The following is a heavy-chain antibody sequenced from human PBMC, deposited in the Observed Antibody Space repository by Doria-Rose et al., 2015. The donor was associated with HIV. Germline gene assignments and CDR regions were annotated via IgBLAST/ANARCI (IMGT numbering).Heavy chain of an antibody. V-gene: IGHV1-2*02. D-gene: IGHD6-6*01. J-gene: IGHJ4*02. CDR1: VYAFTAYY. CDR3: ARAYSSSSNGFVNL. CDR2: INPNNGAS. Sequence: VQLVQSGAEVKKPGDSVKVSCKSSVYAFTAYYIHWARQAPGQGLEWMGRINPNNGASNYAQKFQGRVTMTRDTSIRTAYMELHSLRSDDTAAYYCARAYSSSSNGFVNLWGQGTLVSVST.